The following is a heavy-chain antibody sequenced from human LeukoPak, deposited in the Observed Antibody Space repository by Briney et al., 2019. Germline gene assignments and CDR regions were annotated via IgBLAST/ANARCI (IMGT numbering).Heavy chain of an antibody. CDR2: IRYDGSNK. CDR3: AIPPPLIAVAFADY. D-gene: IGHD6-19*01. Sequence: GGSLRLSCAASGFTFSSCGIHWVRQAPGKGLEWVAFIRYDGSNKYYADSVKGRFTISRDNSKNTLYLQMNSLRAEDTAVYYCAIPPPLIAVAFADYWGQGTLVTVSS. CDR1: GFTFSSCG. V-gene: IGHV3-30*02. J-gene: IGHJ4*02.